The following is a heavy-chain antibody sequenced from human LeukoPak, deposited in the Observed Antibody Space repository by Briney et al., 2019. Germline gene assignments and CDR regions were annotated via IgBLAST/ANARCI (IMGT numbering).Heavy chain of an antibody. Sequence: GGSLRLSCAASGFTFSNYWLNWVRQAPGKGLEWVANIKEDGSEKYYVDSVKGRFTISRDNAKNSLFLQMSSLRAEDTAVYYCARASDSSGYYYWGQGTLVTVSS. J-gene: IGHJ4*02. CDR1: GFTFSNYW. CDR2: IKEDGSEK. CDR3: ARASDSSGYYY. D-gene: IGHD3-22*01. V-gene: IGHV3-7*03.